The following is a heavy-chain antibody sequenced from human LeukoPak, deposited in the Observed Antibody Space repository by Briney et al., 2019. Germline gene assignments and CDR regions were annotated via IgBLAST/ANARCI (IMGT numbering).Heavy chain of an antibody. D-gene: IGHD5-18*01. CDR1: GFTFSTYS. J-gene: IGHJ6*02. V-gene: IGHV3-21*01. CDR2: ISSSSSSI. CDR3: ARVLGYVDV. Sequence: GGSLRLSCAASGFTFSTYSMNWVRQAPGKGLEWVSSISSSSSSIFYAGSVRGRFTISRDNAKNSLYLQMNSLRAEDTAVYYCARVLGYVDVWGQGTTVTVSS.